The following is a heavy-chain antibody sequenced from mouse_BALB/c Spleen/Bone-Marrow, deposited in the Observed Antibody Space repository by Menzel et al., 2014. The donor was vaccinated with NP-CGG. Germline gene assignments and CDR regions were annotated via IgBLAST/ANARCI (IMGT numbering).Heavy chain of an antibody. CDR2: LSSGGGST. D-gene: IGHD1-1*01. J-gene: IGHJ2*01. Sequence: EVKLLESGGSLVKPGGSLKLSCAASGFAFSRYDMSWVRQPPETRLEWVAYLSSGGGSTYYPDTVKGRFTISRDNAKNTLDLQMSSLKAEDTAMYYCAREVLRDYFDYWGQGTTLTVSS. CDR1: GFAFSRYD. CDR3: AREVLRDYFDY. V-gene: IGHV5-12-1*01.